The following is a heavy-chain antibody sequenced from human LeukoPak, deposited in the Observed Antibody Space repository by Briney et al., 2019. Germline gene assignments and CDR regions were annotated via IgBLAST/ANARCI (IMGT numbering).Heavy chain of an antibody. J-gene: IGHJ4*02. CDR1: GFTFSSAW. CDR3: VRDRVGPDY. Sequence: GGSLTLSCAASGFTFSSAWMHWVRQAPGTGLVWVSRITDDATTTYADAVRGRFTISRDNAKNILYLQMNSLRAEDTAVYYCVRDRVGPDYWGQGTLVTVSS. CDR2: ITDDATT. V-gene: IGHV3-74*03. D-gene: IGHD1-26*01.